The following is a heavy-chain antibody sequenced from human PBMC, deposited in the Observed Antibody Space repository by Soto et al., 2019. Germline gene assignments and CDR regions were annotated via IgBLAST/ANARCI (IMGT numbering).Heavy chain of an antibody. CDR3: ASRSPNPLRQNNWFDP. CDR1: SGSISSSNW. Sequence: QVQLQESGPGLVKPSGTLSLTCAVSSGSISSSNWWSWVRQPPGKGLEWIGEIYHSGSTNYNPSLKSRVTISVDKSKNQFSLKLSSVTAADTAVYYCASRSPNPLRQNNWFDPWGQGTLVTVSS. V-gene: IGHV4-4*02. J-gene: IGHJ5*02. CDR2: IYHSGST. D-gene: IGHD6-13*01.